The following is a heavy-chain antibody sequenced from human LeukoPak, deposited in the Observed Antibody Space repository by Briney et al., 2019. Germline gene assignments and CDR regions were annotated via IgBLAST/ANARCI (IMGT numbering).Heavy chain of an antibody. CDR2: IYISGST. D-gene: IGHD6-25*01. Sequence: SETLSLTCSVSGGSLSTNYWSWVRQPAGKGLEWIGRIYISGSTNYNASLKRRVTMSVDTAKNQFSLKLRSVTAADTAVHYCARDDGLSDWFDPWGQRILVTVSS. J-gene: IGHJ5*02. CDR1: GGSLSTNY. CDR3: ARDDGLSDWFDP. V-gene: IGHV4-4*07.